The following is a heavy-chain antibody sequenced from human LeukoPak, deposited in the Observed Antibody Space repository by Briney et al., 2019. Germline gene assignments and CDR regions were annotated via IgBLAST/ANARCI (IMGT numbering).Heavy chain of an antibody. V-gene: IGHV3-53*01. CDR1: GFTFSTYA. D-gene: IGHD6-19*01. CDR3: ARGTPAVAGSRYFDY. Sequence: RPGGSLRLSCAASGFTFSTYAMSWVRQAPGKGLEYVSVMYSGGSTYYADSVQGRFTISRDNSKNTLYLQMNSLRAEDTAVYYCARGTPAVAGSRYFDYWGQGTLVTVSS. J-gene: IGHJ4*02. CDR2: MYSGGST.